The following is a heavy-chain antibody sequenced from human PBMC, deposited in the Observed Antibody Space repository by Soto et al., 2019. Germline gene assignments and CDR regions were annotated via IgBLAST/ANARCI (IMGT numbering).Heavy chain of an antibody. CDR2: ISYDGSNK. V-gene: IGHV3-30-3*01. J-gene: IGHJ4*02. D-gene: IGHD4-17*01. Sequence: QVQLVESGGGVVQPGRSLRLSCAASGFTFSNYAMHWVRQAPGKGLEWVAVISYDGSNKYYADSVKGRFTISRDNSKHPVYLQMNSPRADDTAVYSCARERSHSSSPYLDYWGQGTLVTVSS. CDR1: GFTFSNYA. CDR3: ARERSHSSSPYLDY.